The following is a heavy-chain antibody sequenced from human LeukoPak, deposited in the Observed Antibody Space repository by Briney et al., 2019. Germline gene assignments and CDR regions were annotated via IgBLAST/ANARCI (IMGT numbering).Heavy chain of an antibody. CDR2: ISAYNGNT. J-gene: IGHJ4*02. CDR3: ARDRIAAAGTREFDY. Sequence: GASVKVSCKASGYTFTSYGISWVRQAPGQGLEWMGWISAYNGNTNYAQKLQGRVTMTTDTSTSTAYMELSSLRSEDTAVYYCARDRIAAAGTREFDYWGQGTLVTVSS. D-gene: IGHD6-13*01. CDR1: GYTFTSYG. V-gene: IGHV1-18*01.